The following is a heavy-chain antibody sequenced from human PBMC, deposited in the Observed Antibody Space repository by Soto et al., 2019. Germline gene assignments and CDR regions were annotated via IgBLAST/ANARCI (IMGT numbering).Heavy chain of an antibody. Sequence: PSETLSLTCAVYGGSFSGYYWSWIRQPPGKGPEWIGEINHSGSTNYNPSLKSRVTISVDTSKNQFSLKLSSVTAADTAVYYCARVRRYAVYCSGGSCWFDPWGQGTLVTVSS. D-gene: IGHD2-15*01. CDR1: GGSFSGYY. CDR2: INHSGST. CDR3: ARVRRYAVYCSGGSCWFDP. J-gene: IGHJ5*02. V-gene: IGHV4-34*01.